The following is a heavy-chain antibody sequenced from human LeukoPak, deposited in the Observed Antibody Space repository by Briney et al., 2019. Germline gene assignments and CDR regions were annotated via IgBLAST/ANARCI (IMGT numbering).Heavy chain of an antibody. D-gene: IGHD3-9*01. Sequence: XXXXSGGSXSSGSYYWSWIRQPAGKGLEWIGRIYTSGSTNYNPSLKSRVTISVDTSKNQFSLKLSSVTAADTAVFYCAXHVSGYYDAFDIWDQGTMVTVSS. CDR3: AXHVSGYYDAFDI. V-gene: IGHV4-61*02. J-gene: IGHJ3*02. CDR1: GGSXSSGSYY. CDR2: IYTSGST.